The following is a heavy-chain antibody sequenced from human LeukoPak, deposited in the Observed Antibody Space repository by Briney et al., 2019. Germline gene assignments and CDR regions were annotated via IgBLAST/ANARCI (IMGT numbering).Heavy chain of an antibody. CDR1: GGSISNYY. CDR3: ARHFPYDSSGLLDY. D-gene: IGHD3-22*01. Sequence: PSETLSLTCTVSGGSISNYYWSWIRQPPGKGLEWIGYIYYSGSTNYNPSLKSRVTISVDTSKNQFSLKLSSVTAAGTAVYYCARHFPYDSSGLLDYWGQGTLVTVSS. J-gene: IGHJ4*02. CDR2: IYYSGST. V-gene: IGHV4-59*08.